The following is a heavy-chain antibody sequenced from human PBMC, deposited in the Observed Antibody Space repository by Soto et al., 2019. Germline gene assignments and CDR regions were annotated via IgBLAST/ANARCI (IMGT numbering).Heavy chain of an antibody. J-gene: IGHJ4*02. CDR2: ISIRGGDE. V-gene: IGHV3-30*03. Sequence: TGGSLRLSCAASGFTFSSYAMSWVRQAPGKGLEWVTVISIRGGDEYYAESVRGRFTISRDDSKNTLYLQMDSLRVEDTAVYYCARGTIVARQHLDYWGQGTLVTVSS. D-gene: IGHD6-6*01. CDR3: ARGTIVARQHLDY. CDR1: GFTFSSYA.